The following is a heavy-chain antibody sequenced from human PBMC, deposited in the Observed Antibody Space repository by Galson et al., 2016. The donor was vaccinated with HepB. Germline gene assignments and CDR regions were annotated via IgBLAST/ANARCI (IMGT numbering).Heavy chain of an antibody. CDR1: GFTFSSYG. V-gene: IGHV3-23*01. CDR3: AKGLYGDYSYFDD. CDR2: IAGSGAPT. J-gene: IGHJ4*02. Sequence: SLRLSCAASGFTFSSYGMHWVRQAPGKGLEWVAAIAGSGAPTNYADSVKGRFTISRDNSKNTLYLQMNSLRAEDTAVYYCAKGLYGDYSYFDDWGQGTLVTVSS. D-gene: IGHD4-17*01.